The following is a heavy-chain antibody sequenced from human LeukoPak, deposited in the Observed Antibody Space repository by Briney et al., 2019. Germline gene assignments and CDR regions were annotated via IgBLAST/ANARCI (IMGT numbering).Heavy chain of an antibody. CDR1: GFTFSGYA. CDR3: ARGAGTTVYYMDV. Sequence: PGRSLRLSCAASGFTFSGYAMHRVRQAPGKGLEWVAVISPDGSNKYYADPVKGQFTISRDNSKDTLSLQMNSLRPEDTAVYYCARGAGTTVYYMDVWGKGTTVTVSS. V-gene: IGHV3-30*01. J-gene: IGHJ6*03. D-gene: IGHD1-7*01. CDR2: ISPDGSNK.